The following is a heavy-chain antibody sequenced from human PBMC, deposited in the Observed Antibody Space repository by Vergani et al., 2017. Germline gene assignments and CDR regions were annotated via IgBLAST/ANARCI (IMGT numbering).Heavy chain of an antibody. D-gene: IGHD3-3*01. Sequence: EVHLVESGGGLVQPGESLKLSCATSGLTFSDSAIHWVRQTSGKGLGWIGRIRDKAYNYATVYAVSVKGRFTISRDDPKKTAYLQMNGLTTEDTAVYYCFYDFCARSDSGNVWGKGTTVTVSS. CDR1: GLTFSDSA. V-gene: IGHV3-73*02. CDR3: FYDFCARSDSGNV. CDR2: IRDKAYNYAT. J-gene: IGHJ6*04.